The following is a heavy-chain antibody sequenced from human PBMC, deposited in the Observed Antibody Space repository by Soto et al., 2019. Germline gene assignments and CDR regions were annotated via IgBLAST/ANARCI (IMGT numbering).Heavy chain of an antibody. CDR2: LSAYNGDT. J-gene: IGHJ3*01. Sequence: QVQLVQSGAEVKKPGASVRVSCKTSGYTFINYGITWVRQAPGQGLEWMGWLSAYNGDTSSSEKLQDRFTMTTDTSTNTVYMDLRSLTSDDTAVYYCARWSATVGGAEAIDVWGQGTMVIVSS. D-gene: IGHD1-26*01. CDR1: GYTFINYG. CDR3: ARWSATVGGAEAIDV. V-gene: IGHV1-18*01.